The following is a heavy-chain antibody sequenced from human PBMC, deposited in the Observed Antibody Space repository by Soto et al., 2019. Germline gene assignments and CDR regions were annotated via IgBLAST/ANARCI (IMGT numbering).Heavy chain of an antibody. Sequence: SETLSLTCAVYGGSFSGYYWSWIRQPPGKGLEWIGEINHSGSTNYNPSLKSRVTISVDTSKNQFSLKLSSVTAADTAVYYCARGLGSGPSGLAFDIWGQGTMVTVSS. J-gene: IGHJ3*02. CDR1: GGSFSGYY. CDR3: ARGLGSGPSGLAFDI. D-gene: IGHD2-15*01. CDR2: INHSGST. V-gene: IGHV4-34*01.